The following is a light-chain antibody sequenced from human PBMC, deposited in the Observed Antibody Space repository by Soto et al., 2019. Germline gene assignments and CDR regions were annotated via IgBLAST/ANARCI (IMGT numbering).Light chain of an antibody. J-gene: IGKJ4*01. V-gene: IGKV3D-20*02. Sequence: EIVLTQSPGTLSLSPGERATLSCRASQSVSSSYLAWYQQKPGQAPRLLIYGAFSRATGIPARFSGSGSGTDFTLTISSLEPEDFAVYYCQQRSTLFGGGTKVDIK. CDR1: QSVSSSY. CDR2: GAF. CDR3: QQRSTL.